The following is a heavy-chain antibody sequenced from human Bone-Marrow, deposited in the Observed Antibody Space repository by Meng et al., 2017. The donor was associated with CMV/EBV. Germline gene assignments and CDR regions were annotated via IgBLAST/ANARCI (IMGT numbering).Heavy chain of an antibody. D-gene: IGHD6-19*01. CDR2: IVVGSGNT. CDR3: AAGDNSSGAVRWSAFDI. J-gene: IGHJ3*02. Sequence: SVKVSCKASGFTFTSSAVQWVRQARGQRLEWIGWIVVGSGNTNYAQKFQERVTITRDMSTSTAYMELSSLRSEDTAVYYCAAGDNSSGAVRWSAFDIWGQGTMVTASS. CDR1: GFTFTSSA. V-gene: IGHV1-58*01.